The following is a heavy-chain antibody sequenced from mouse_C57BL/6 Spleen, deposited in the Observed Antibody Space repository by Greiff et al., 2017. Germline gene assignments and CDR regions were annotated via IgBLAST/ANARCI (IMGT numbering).Heavy chain of an antibody. CDR3: TSGGITSWYFDF. CDR1: GYTFTDYE. CDR2: IDPETGGT. D-gene: IGHD1-1*01. J-gene: IGHJ2*01. Sequence: QVQLQQSGAELVRPGASVTLSCKASGYTFTDYEMHWVKQTPVHGLEWIGAIDPETGGTAYNQKFKGKALLTADKSSSTAYMGIRRLTSEDSYGYYCTSGGITSWYFDFWGTGTTLTVSS. V-gene: IGHV1-15*01.